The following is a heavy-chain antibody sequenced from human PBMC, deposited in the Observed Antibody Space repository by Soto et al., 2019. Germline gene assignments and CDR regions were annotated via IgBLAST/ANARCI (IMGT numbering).Heavy chain of an antibody. V-gene: IGHV3-74*01. CDR3: ARDTTVVNFDY. Sequence: GGSLRLSCAASGFTFSSYAMHWVRQAPGKGLVWVSRINSDGSSTSYADSVKGRFTISRDNAKNTLYLQMNSLRAEDTAVYYCARDTTVVNFDYWGQGTLVTVSS. D-gene: IGHD4-17*01. CDR2: INSDGSST. CDR1: GFTFSSYA. J-gene: IGHJ4*02.